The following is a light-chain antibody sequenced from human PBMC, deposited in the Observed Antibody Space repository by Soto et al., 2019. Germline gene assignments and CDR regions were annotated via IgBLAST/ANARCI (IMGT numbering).Light chain of an antibody. V-gene: IGKV1-39*01. CDR3: QQSYSTPIT. CDR1: QSISNY. CDR2: AAS. J-gene: IGKJ5*01. Sequence: DIQMTQSPASLSAYVGDRVTITCRASQSISNYLNWYQQKPGKAPKVLIYAASNLQSGVPSRFSGSGSGTDFTLTISSLQPEDFATYYCQQSYSTPITFGQGTRLEIK.